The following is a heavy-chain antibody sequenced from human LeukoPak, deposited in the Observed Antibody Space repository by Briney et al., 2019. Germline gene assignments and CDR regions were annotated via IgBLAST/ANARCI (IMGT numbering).Heavy chain of an antibody. V-gene: IGHV3-23*01. J-gene: IGHJ4*02. D-gene: IGHD2/OR15-2a*01. CDR2: ISGSGHRT. CDR1: GFTFGDYA. CDR3: AKDSAKKYDDY. Sequence: GGSLRLSCTASGFTFGDYAMSWFRQAPGKGLEWVSGISGSGHRTYYADSVKGRFTISRDNSKSTLYLQMNSLRAEDTAVYYCAKDSAKKYDDYWGQGTLVTVSS.